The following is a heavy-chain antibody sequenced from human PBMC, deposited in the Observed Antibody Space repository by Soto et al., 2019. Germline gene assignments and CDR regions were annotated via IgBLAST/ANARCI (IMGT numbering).Heavy chain of an antibody. Sequence: QVQLVQSGAEVKKPGSSVKVSCKASGGTFSSYTISWVRQAPGQGLEWMGRIIPILGIANYAQKFQGRVTITADKSTSPAYMELSSLRSEDTAVYYCARDSCSSTSCYDDAFDIWGQGTMVTVSS. CDR2: IIPILGIA. V-gene: IGHV1-69*08. CDR3: ARDSCSSTSCYDDAFDI. J-gene: IGHJ3*02. D-gene: IGHD2-2*01. CDR1: GGTFSSYT.